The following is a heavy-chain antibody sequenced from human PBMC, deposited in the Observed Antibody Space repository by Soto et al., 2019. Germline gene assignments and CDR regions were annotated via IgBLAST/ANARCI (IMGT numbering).Heavy chain of an antibody. CDR2: IYHSGMT. V-gene: IGHV4-31*03. CDR1: GGSISTGVYY. D-gene: IGHD6-13*01. Sequence: VHLQELGPGLVKLAETLSVTCTVSGGSISTGVYYWSWICQHPGRGLEWIGYIYHSGMTFSNPSLPCRVTLSLDTSKNQFFLKLSSVAAAVTDVYYGATGSWALHDSFDIWGQGKMFSVSS. J-gene: IGHJ3*02. CDR3: ATGSWALHDSFDI.